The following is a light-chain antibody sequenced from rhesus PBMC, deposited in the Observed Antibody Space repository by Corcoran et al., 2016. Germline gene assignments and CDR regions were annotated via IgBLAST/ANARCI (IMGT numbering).Light chain of an antibody. V-gene: IGKV1S12*01. CDR2: AAS. J-gene: IGKJ4*01. CDR3: QHYYDNPLT. CDR1: QNIYSN. Sequence: DIQMTQSPSALSASVGDRVTISCRASQNIYSNLAWYQQKPGNAPTLLIYAASSLQTGIPSRFSGSGSGTDFTLTISSLQPEDSAAYYCQHYYDNPLTFGGGTKVELK.